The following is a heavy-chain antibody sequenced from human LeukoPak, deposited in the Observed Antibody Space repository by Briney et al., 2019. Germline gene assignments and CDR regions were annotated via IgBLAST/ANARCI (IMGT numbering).Heavy chain of an antibody. Sequence: GRSLRLSCAASGFTFSSYGMHWVRQAPGKGLEWVAVIWYDGSNKYYADSVKGRFTISRDNPKNTLYLQMNSLRAEDTAVYYCARDNFYCSSTSCYQYYYYYMDVWGKGTTVTVSS. V-gene: IGHV3-33*01. J-gene: IGHJ6*03. CDR1: GFTFSSYG. CDR3: ARDNFYCSSTSCYQYYYYYMDV. CDR2: IWYDGSNK. D-gene: IGHD2-2*01.